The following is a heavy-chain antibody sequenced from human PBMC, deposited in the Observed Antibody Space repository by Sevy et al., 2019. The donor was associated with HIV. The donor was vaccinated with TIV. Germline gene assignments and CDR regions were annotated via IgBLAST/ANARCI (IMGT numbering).Heavy chain of an antibody. CDR2: IYPGDSDT. CDR1: GYSFTSYW. V-gene: IGHV5-51*01. J-gene: IGHJ5*02. D-gene: IGHD3-22*01. Sequence: ASVKVSCKGSGYSFTSYWIGWVRQMPGKGLEWMGIIYPGDSDTRYSPSFQGQVTISADKSISTAYLQWSSLKASDTAMYYCARSYYYDSFNWFDPWGQGTLVTVSS. CDR3: ARSYYYDSFNWFDP.